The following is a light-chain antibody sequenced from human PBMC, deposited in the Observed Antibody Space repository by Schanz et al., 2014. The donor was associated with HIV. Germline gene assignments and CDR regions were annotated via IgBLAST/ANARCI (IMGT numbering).Light chain of an antibody. J-gene: IGLJ1*01. V-gene: IGLV2-8*01. Sequence: QSALTQPPSASGSPGQSVTISCTGTSSDVGGYNYVSWYQQHPGKAPKLMIYEVSKRPSGVPDRFSGSKSGNTASLTISGLQAEDEADYYCNSYSHSNTDVFGSGTKLTVL. CDR1: SSDVGGYNY. CDR2: EVS. CDR3: NSYSHSNTDV.